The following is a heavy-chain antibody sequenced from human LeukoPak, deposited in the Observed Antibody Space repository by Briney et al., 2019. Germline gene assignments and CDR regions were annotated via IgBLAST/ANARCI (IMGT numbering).Heavy chain of an antibody. D-gene: IGHD3-10*01. J-gene: IGHJ3*02. CDR1: GFTVSSNY. V-gene: IGHV3-66*01. CDR3: AREYGSGRSDAFDI. CDR2: IYSGGST. Sequence: GGSLRLSCAASGFTVSSNYMSWFRQAPGKGLEWVSVIYSGGSTYYADSVKGRFTISRDNSKNTVYLQMNSLRAEDTAVYYCAREYGSGRSDAFDIWGQGTMVTVSS.